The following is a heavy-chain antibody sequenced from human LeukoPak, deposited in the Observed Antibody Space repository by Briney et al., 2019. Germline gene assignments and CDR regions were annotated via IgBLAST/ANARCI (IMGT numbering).Heavy chain of an antibody. V-gene: IGHV4-59*01. D-gene: IGHD6-19*01. CDR2: IYYSGST. CDR3: AGSGRKRWPGY. CDR1: GGSISSYY. Sequence: SETLSLTCTVSGGSISSYYWSWIRQPPGKGLEWIGYIYYSGSTNYNPSLKSRVTISVDTSKNQFSLKLSSVTAADTAVYYCAGSGRKRWPGYWGQGTLVTVSS. J-gene: IGHJ1*01.